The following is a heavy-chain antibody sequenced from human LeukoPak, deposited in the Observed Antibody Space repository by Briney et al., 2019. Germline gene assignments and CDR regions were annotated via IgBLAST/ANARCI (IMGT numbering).Heavy chain of an antibody. Sequence: GASVKVSCKASRGTFSSYAISWVRQAPGQGLEWMGGIIPIFGTANYAQKFQGRVTITADESTSTAYMELSSLRSEDTAVYYCAGTLSSSWYGFYYYYYMDVWGKGTTVTISS. CDR2: IIPIFGTA. CDR1: RGTFSSYA. V-gene: IGHV1-69*13. D-gene: IGHD6-13*01. CDR3: AGTLSSSWYGFYYYYYMDV. J-gene: IGHJ6*03.